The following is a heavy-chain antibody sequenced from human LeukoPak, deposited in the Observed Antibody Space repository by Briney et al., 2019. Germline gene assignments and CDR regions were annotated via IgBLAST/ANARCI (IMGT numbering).Heavy chain of an antibody. CDR2: IKQEGSEK. CDR1: RFTLSSYW. CDR3: ATENGEYRLVGFDY. V-gene: IGHV3-7*01. D-gene: IGHD4-17*01. Sequence: PGGSLRLSCALSRFTLSSYWMSWVRQAPGKGREWVANIKQEGSEKYYVDSVKGRFTISRDNAKSSQYLQMNSLRAEDTAVYYCATENGEYRLVGFDYWGEGTLVSVSS. J-gene: IGHJ4*02.